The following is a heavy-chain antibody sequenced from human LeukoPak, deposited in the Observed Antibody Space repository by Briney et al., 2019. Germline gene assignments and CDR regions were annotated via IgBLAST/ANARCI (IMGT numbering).Heavy chain of an antibody. D-gene: IGHD2-2*02. J-gene: IGHJ3*02. CDR1: EYTFSVYH. Sequence: ASVKVSCKASEYTFSVYHIHWVRQAPGQGLEWMAWINPNSGGTNYAQKSQGRVTMTRDTSISTAYMELSRLRSDDTAVYYCASDWGLSQLEYCSNTNCYMGAFDIWGQGTMVTVSS. CDR3: ASDWGLSQLEYCSNTNCYMGAFDI. CDR2: INPNSGGT. V-gene: IGHV1-2*02.